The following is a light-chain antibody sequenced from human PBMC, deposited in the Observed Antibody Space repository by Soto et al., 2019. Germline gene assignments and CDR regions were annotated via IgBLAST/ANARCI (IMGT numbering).Light chain of an antibody. CDR3: QQYGSSRWT. V-gene: IGKV3-20*01. CDR2: GAS. CDR1: QSVSSSY. Sequence: EIVLTQSPGTLSLSPGERATLSCRASQSVSSSYLAWYQQKTGQATRLLIYGASSRPTGFPESLSGSGFGTDFTFTFSRLEPEDFAVYYCQQYGSSRWTFGQGTKVDIK. J-gene: IGKJ1*01.